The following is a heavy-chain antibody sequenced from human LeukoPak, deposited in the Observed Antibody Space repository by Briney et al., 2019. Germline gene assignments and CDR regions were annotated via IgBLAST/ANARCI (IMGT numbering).Heavy chain of an antibody. CDR2: ISDTGKTT. CDR3: ARLRYYDSSGYLPWAFDI. D-gene: IGHD3-22*01. CDR1: GFSFSSHA. Sequence: GGSLRLSCAASGFSFSSHAMSWVRQAPGEGLQWVSTISDTGKTTFYTASVRGRFTISRDDANNTLFLQMGGLGAGDTAVYYCARLRYYDSSGYLPWAFDIWGQGTMVTVSS. V-gene: IGHV3-23*01. J-gene: IGHJ3*02.